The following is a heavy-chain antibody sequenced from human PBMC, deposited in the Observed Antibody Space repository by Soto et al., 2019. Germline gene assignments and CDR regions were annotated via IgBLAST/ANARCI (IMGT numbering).Heavy chain of an antibody. Sequence: GSLRLSCAASGFTFSNFGMHWVRQAPGKGLEWVASISYDGNIKYSANSVKGRFTISRDNSKNTLYLQMNSLRSEDTAVYYCASSSVLLWFGELSWGQGTLVTAPQ. V-gene: IGHV3-30*03. J-gene: IGHJ5*02. CDR2: ISYDGNIK. CDR1: GFTFSNFG. D-gene: IGHD3-10*01. CDR3: ASSSVLLWFGELS.